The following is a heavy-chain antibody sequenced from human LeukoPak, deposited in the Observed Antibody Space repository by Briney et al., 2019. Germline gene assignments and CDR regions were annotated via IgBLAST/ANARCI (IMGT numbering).Heavy chain of an antibody. J-gene: IGHJ2*01. CDR3: ARARGSSGSYRPYWYFDL. CDR2: IIPIFGTA. CDR1: GGTFSSYA. Sequence: SVTVSCKASGGTFSSYAISWVRQAPGQGLEWMGGIIPIFGTANYAQKLQGRVTITTDESTSTAYMGLSSLRSEDTAVYYCARARGSSGSYRPYWYFDLWGRGTLVTVSS. D-gene: IGHD1-26*01. V-gene: IGHV1-69*05.